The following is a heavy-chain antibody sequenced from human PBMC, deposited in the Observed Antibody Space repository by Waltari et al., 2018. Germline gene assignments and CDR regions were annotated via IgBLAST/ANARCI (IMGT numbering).Heavy chain of an antibody. Sequence: QLQLQESGPGLVKPSETLSLTCTVSGGSISSSSYYWGWIRQPPGKGLEWIGSIYYSGSTYYNPSLKSRVTISVDTSKNQFSLKLSSVTAADTAVYYCARGLALDYGDYPDYWGQGTLVTVSS. J-gene: IGHJ4*02. CDR2: IYYSGST. D-gene: IGHD4-17*01. CDR1: GGSISSSSYY. CDR3: ARGLALDYGDYPDY. V-gene: IGHV4-39*01.